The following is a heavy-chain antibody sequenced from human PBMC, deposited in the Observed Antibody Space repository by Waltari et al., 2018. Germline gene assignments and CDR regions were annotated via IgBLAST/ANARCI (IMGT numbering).Heavy chain of an antibody. Sequence: QLQLQESGPGLVKPSETLSLTCTVSGGSISSSSYYWGWVRTPPGKGLEWIGSIYYSGSTYYNPSLKSRVTISVDTSKNQFSLRVSSVTAADTAVFYCARMVRGYCSSTSCHTDHWGQGTLVTVSS. CDR1: GGSISSSSYY. CDR2: IYYSGST. J-gene: IGHJ4*02. V-gene: IGHV4-39*07. CDR3: ARMVRGYCSSTSCHTDH. D-gene: IGHD2-2*01.